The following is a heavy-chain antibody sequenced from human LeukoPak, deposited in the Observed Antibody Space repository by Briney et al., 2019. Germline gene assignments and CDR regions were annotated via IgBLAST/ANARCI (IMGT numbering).Heavy chain of an antibody. V-gene: IGHV1-69*13. CDR2: IIPIFGTA. J-gene: IGHJ4*02. D-gene: IGHD3-22*01. CDR1: GGTFSSYA. Sequence: SVKVSCKASGGTFSSYAISWVRQAPGQGLEWMGGIIPIFGTANYAQKFQGRVTITADESTSTAYMELSSLRSEDTAVYYCARDRGYYDSSGPSGFDYWGQGTLVTVSS. CDR3: ARDRGYYDSSGPSGFDY.